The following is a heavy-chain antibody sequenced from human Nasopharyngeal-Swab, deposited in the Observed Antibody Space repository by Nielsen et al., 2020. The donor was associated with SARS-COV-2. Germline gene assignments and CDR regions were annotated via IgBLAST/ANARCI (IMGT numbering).Heavy chain of an antibody. J-gene: IGHJ5*02. Sequence: SETLSLTCTVSGVSISSQYWSWIRQPPGKGLEWIGYISHNSGTNYNTSLKSRVTMFMDTSKNQFSPKLRSVTAADTAVYYCAKEGATGWFDPWGQGTLVTVSS. CDR1: GVSISSQY. CDR2: ISHNSGT. CDR3: AKEGATGWFDP. V-gene: IGHV4-59*11.